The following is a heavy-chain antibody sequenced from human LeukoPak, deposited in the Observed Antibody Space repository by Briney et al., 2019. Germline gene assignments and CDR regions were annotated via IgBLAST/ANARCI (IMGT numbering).Heavy chain of an antibody. CDR3: ARAVDSGSYYDAFDI. CDR1: GFTLSRYC. D-gene: IGHD1-26*01. J-gene: IGHJ3*02. Sequence: PGGSLRLSCAASGFTLSRYCMNWVRQAPGKGLEWVSSISSSSSYIYYADSVKGRFTISRDNAKNSLYLQMNSLRAEDTAVYYCARAVDSGSYYDAFDIWGQGTMVTVSS. CDR2: ISSSSSYI. V-gene: IGHV3-21*01.